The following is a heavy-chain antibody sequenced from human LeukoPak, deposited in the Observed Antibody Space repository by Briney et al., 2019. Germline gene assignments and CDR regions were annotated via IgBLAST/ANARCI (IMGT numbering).Heavy chain of an antibody. J-gene: IGHJ4*02. CDR3: SRDEIGAAGTGLDY. V-gene: IGHV4-4*02. D-gene: IGHD6-13*01. CDR2: IYHRGST. Sequence: PSETLSLTCAVSGGSISSSNWRSWVRPPPGEGPEWSGEIYHRGSTIYNPSLKSRVTLLVNKSKKQFSPNLSSVTAPDTAVYYCSRDEIGAAGTGLDYWSQGTLVTVSS. CDR1: GGSISSSNW.